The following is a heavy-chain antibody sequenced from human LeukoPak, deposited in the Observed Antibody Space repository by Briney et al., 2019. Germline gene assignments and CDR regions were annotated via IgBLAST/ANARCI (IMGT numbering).Heavy chain of an antibody. D-gene: IGHD3-10*01. CDR1: GGSISSSHYY. CDR3: ARQISDYYYYYIDV. CDR2: IYYSGTT. V-gene: IGHV4-39*01. J-gene: IGHJ6*03. Sequence: PETLSLTCSLSGGSISSSHYYWGWIRHPPGKGLEWFGTIYYSGTTYYNPSLESRVPISEDTSKNQFSLTLRSVTAADTAVYYCARQISDYYYYYIDVWGKGTTVTVSS.